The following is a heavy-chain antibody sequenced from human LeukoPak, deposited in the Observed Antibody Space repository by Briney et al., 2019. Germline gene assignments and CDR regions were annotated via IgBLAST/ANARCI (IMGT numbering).Heavy chain of an antibody. D-gene: IGHD5-18*01. CDR1: GGTFSSYA. CDR2: IIPIFGTA. J-gene: IGHJ4*02. Sequence: SVKVSCKASGGTFSSYAISWVRQAPGQGLEWMGGIIPIFGTANYAQKFQGRVTITADESTSTAYMELSSLRSEDTAVYYCALTLSQGVYSYGGTIDYWGQGTLVTVSS. CDR3: ALTLSQGVYSYGGTIDY. V-gene: IGHV1-69*13.